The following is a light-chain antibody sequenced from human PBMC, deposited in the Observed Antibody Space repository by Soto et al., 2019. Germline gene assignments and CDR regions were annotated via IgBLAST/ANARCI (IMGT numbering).Light chain of an antibody. CDR1: SSDVGGYNY. CDR3: SSYTSSSTLDVV. Sequence: QSALTQPASVSGSPGQSITISCTGTSSDVGGYNYVSWYQQHPGKAPKLMIYEVSNRPSGVSNRFSGSKSGNTASLTNSGLQAEDEADYYCSSYTSSSTLDVVFGGGTKLTVL. J-gene: IGLJ2*01. CDR2: EVS. V-gene: IGLV2-14*01.